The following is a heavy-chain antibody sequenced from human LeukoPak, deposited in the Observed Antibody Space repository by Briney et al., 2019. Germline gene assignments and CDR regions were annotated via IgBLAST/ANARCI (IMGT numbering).Heavy chain of an antibody. CDR2: ISYDGSNK. Sequence: PGGSRRLSCAASGFTFSSYDMHWDRQAPGNGLEWVAVISYDGSNKYYADSVKGRFTISRDNSKNTLYLQMNSLRAEDTAVYYCAKYVGAPEYWGQGTLVTVSS. CDR1: GFTFSSYD. D-gene: IGHD1-26*01. CDR3: AKYVGAPEY. J-gene: IGHJ4*02. V-gene: IGHV3-30*18.